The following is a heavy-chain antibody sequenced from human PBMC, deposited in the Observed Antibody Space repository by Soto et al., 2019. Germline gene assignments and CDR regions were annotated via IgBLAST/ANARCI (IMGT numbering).Heavy chain of an antibody. D-gene: IGHD3-3*01. CDR2: NVPMFGTS. CDR1: GGTSTRYA. Sequence: QERLVQSGAEVRKPGSSVKVSCKVTGGTSTRYAINWVRQAPGQGLEWMGVNVPMFGTSKYAQKFQGRVTITADTSTNIAYMELRSLRSEDTAVYYCNRGSEYDFWSGYLWGQGTLVSVSS. J-gene: IGHJ4*02. V-gene: IGHV1-69*06. CDR3: NRGSEYDFWSGYL.